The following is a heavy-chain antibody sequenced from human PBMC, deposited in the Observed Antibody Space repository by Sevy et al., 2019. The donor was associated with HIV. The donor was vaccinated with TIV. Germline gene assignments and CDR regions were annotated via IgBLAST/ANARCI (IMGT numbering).Heavy chain of an antibody. CDR3: VRDRTCDEGCYYFDY. D-gene: IGHD2-2*01. V-gene: IGHV3-7*01. CDR2: IKFDGSNT. J-gene: IGHJ4*02. CDR1: GFTFSNYW. Sequence: GGSLRLSCAASGFTFSNYWMSWIRQTPGKGLERVANIKFDGSNTYYVDSVRGRLTVSRDNARYSLHLQMNSLTAEDAGLYYCVRDRTCDEGCYYFDYWGRGALVTVSS.